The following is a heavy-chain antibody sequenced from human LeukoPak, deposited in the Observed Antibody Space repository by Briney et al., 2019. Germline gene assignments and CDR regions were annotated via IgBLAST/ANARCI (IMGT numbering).Heavy chain of an antibody. Sequence: SETLSLTCTASGGSISSSSYYWGWIRQPPGKGLEWIGSIYYSGSTYYNPSLKSRVTISVDTSKNQFSLKLSSVTAADTAVYYCARPGSYNWFDPWGQGTLVTVSS. V-gene: IGHV4-39*01. CDR2: IYYSGST. J-gene: IGHJ5*02. CDR3: ARPGSYNWFDP. CDR1: GGSISSSSYY. D-gene: IGHD3-10*01.